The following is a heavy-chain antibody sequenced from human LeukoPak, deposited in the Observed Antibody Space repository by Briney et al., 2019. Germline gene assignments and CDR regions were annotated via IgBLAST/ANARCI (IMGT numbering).Heavy chain of an antibody. V-gene: IGHV3-23*01. CDR2: ISGSGGST. J-gene: IGHJ6*02. CDR1: GFTFSSYA. Sequence: GGPLRLSCAASGFTFSSYAMSWVRQAPGKGLEWVSAISGSGGSTYYADSVKGRFTISRDNSKNTLYLQMNSLRAEDTAVYYCAKAGASITMVRGNPHYYYYGMDVWGQGTTVTVSS. CDR3: AKAGASITMVRGNPHYYYYGMDV. D-gene: IGHD3-10*01.